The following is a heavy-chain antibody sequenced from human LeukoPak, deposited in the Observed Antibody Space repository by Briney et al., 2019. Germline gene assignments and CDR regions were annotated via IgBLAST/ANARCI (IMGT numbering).Heavy chain of an antibody. J-gene: IGHJ4*02. CDR1: DVSFNGYY. D-gene: IGHD4-23*01. CDR2: FSNSGET. Sequence: PSETLSLTCAVSDVSFNGYYWSWIRQAPGKGLEWVSAFSNSGETHYADSVKGRFTISRDNSKNTLYLQMNSLRADDTALYYCAKDLRLSVGTSPFDYWGQGTLVTVSS. V-gene: IGHV3-23*01. CDR3: AKDLRLSVGTSPFDY.